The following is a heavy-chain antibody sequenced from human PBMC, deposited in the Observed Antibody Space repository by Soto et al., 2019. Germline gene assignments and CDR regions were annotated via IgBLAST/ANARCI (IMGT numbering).Heavy chain of an antibody. J-gene: IGHJ4*02. D-gene: IGHD2-2*03. Sequence: QVQLHESGPGLVKPSETLSLTCTVSGGSISSYYWIWIRQPPGKGLEWIGSIFYTESTDYNPSLKSRVTISLDTSKNHFSLNLSSVTAADTAVYYCARVDRGAFDHWVQGTLVTVSS. CDR3: ARVDRGAFDH. CDR2: IFYTEST. V-gene: IGHV4-59*01. CDR1: GGSISSYY.